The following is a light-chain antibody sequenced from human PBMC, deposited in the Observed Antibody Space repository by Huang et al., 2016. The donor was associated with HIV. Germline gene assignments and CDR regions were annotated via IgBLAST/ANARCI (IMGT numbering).Light chain of an antibody. CDR3: QQSHSTPQT. CDR2: GAS. CDR1: QTIKKY. V-gene: IGKV1-39*01. J-gene: IGKJ5*01. Sequence: DIQMTQSPSSLSASVGDRVTITCRASQTIKKYLNWYQQKPGQAPMLLIYGASNLQTVVPSRFSGSGAGTDFSLIISSLQPEDFAIYYCQQSHSTPQTFGQGTRLDIK.